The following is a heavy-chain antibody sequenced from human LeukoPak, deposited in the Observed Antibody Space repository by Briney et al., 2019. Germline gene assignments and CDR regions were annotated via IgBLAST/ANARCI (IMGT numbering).Heavy chain of an antibody. D-gene: IGHD4-23*01. J-gene: IGHJ3*02. Sequence: ASVKVSCKASGGTFSSYAISWVRQAPGQGLEWMGGIIPIFGTANYAQKFQGRVAITADESTSTAYMELSSLRSEDTAVYYCARGALRWSSAFDIWGQGTMVTVSS. CDR1: GGTFSSYA. V-gene: IGHV1-69*13. CDR2: IIPIFGTA. CDR3: ARGALRWSSAFDI.